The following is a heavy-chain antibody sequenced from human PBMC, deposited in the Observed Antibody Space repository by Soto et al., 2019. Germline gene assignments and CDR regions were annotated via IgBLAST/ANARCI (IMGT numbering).Heavy chain of an antibody. J-gene: IGHJ3*02. D-gene: IGHD3-3*01. CDR3: ARDFVRGNSFGSDAFDI. CDR2: VIPIYNTA. V-gene: IGHV1-69*01. CDR1: GGTFSNAA. Sequence: QLQLVQSGAEVKKPGSSVRVSCKASGGTFSNAAISWVRQAPGQGLQWLGGVIPIYNTALYKQNFQGRVTITADESTNTAYMELTGLTSGNTGMYFCARDFVRGNSFGSDAFDIWGQGTMIIVSS.